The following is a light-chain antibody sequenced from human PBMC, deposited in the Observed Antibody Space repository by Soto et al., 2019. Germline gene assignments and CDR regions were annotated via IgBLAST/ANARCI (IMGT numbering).Light chain of an antibody. CDR2: GAS. CDR3: QQYNKWPPDT. Sequence: EIVMTQSPATLSVSPGERATLSCRASQSVSSNLAWYQQKPGQAPRLLIYGASTRANGIPARFSSSGSGTEFTLTISSLQSEDFAVYYCQQYNKWPPDTFGQRTKLEIK. V-gene: IGKV3-15*01. CDR1: QSVSSN. J-gene: IGKJ2*01.